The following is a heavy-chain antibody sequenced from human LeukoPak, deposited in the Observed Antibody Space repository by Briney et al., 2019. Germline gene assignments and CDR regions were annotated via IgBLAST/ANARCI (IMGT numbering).Heavy chain of an antibody. CDR3: ARDRISSSDDAFDI. CDR2: IYSGGST. V-gene: IGHV3-66*01. CDR1: GFTVSSNY. Sequence: PGGSLRLSCAASGFTVSSNYMSWVRQAPGKGLERVSVIYSGGSTYYADSVKGRFTISRDNSKNTLYLQMNSLRAEDTAVYYCARDRISSSDDAFDIWGQGTMVTVSS. J-gene: IGHJ3*02. D-gene: IGHD6-13*01.